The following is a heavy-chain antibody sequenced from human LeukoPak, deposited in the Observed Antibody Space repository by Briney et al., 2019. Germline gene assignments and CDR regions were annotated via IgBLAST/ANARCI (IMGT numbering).Heavy chain of an antibody. CDR3: ASYYYGSGGPPSHFDY. J-gene: IGHJ4*02. CDR2: IYYSGST. D-gene: IGHD3-10*01. CDR1: GGSISSGGYY. Sequence: SETLSLTCAVYGGSISSGGYYWSWIRQHPGKGLEWIGYIYYSGSTYYNPSLKSRVTISVDTSKNQFSLKLSSVTAADTAVYYCASYYYGSGGPPSHFDYWGQGTLVTVSS. V-gene: IGHV4-31*11.